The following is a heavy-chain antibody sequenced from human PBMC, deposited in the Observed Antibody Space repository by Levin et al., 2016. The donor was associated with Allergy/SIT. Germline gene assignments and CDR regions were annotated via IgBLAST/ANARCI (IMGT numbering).Heavy chain of an antibody. Sequence: VRQMPGKGLEWMGIISPSGGSTSYAQKFQGRVTMTRDTSTSTVYMELSSLRSEDTAVYYCARGPGNAKNWFDPWGQGTLVTVSS. CDR2: ISPSGGST. J-gene: IGHJ5*02. V-gene: IGHV1-46*01. CDR3: ARGPGNAKNWFDP. D-gene: IGHD4-23*01.